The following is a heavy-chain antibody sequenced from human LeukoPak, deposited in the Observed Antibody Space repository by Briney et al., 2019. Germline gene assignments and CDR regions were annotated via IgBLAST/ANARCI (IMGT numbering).Heavy chain of an antibody. CDR1: GFTFSSYW. D-gene: IGHD1-26*01. Sequence: GSLRLSCAASGFTFSSYWMSWVRQAPGKGLEWVANIKQDGSEKYYVDSVKGRFTISRDNAKNSLYLQMNSLRAEDTAVYYCAREPSWSYPNWFDPWGQGTLVTVSS. CDR2: IKQDGSEK. V-gene: IGHV3-7*01. CDR3: AREPSWSYPNWFDP. J-gene: IGHJ5*02.